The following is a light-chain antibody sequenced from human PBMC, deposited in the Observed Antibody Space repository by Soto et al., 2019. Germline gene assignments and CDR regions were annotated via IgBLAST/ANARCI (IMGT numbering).Light chain of an antibody. CDR3: QQSYSTVLT. Sequence: DIQMTQSPSSLSASVGDRVTITCRASQSISSYLNWYQQKPGKAPKLLIYAASSLQSGVPSRFSGSGSGTDFTLTISSLQPEDFDTYYCQQSYSTVLTLGGGTKVDIK. CDR2: AAS. V-gene: IGKV1-39*01. J-gene: IGKJ4*01. CDR1: QSISSY.